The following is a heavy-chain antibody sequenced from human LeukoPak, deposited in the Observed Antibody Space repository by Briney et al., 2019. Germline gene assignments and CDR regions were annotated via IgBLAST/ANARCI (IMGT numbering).Heavy chain of an antibody. CDR1: GYTFTGYY. CDR2: INPNSGGT. D-gene: IGHD3-10*01. Sequence: GASVKVSCKASGYTFTGYYMHWVRQAPGQGLEWMGWINPNSGGTNYAQKFQGRVTMTRDTSISTAYMELSRLRSDDTAVYYCARDLSYRRGLLWFGESTGYYFDYWGQGTLVTVSS. V-gene: IGHV1-2*02. CDR3: ARDLSYRRGLLWFGESTGYYFDY. J-gene: IGHJ4*02.